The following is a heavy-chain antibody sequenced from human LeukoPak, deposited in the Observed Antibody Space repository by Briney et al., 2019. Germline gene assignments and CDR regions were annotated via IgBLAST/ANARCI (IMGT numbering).Heavy chain of an antibody. D-gene: IGHD1-14*01. CDR2: IRYDESKE. J-gene: IGHJ4*02. CDR1: GFTFSSYG. Sequence: GGSLRLSCAASGFTFSSYGMHWVRQAPGKGLEWVAFIRYDESKEYYADSVKGRFTISRDNSKNTLYLQMNSLKTEDTAVYYCAKDSRYYYVDYWGQGTLVTVPS. V-gene: IGHV3-30*02. CDR3: AKDSRYYYVDY.